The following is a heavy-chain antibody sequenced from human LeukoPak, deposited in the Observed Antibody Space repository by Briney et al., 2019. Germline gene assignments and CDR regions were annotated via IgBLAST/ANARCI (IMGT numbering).Heavy chain of an antibody. Sequence: GSSVKVSCKASGGTFSSYAISWVRQAPGQGLEWMGRIIPILGIANYAQKFQGRVTITADKSTSTAYMELSSLGSEDTAVYYCARDRPFIVVVPAALGGTANWFDPWGQGTLVTVSS. CDR3: ARDRPFIVVVPAALGGTANWFDP. CDR1: GGTFSSYA. J-gene: IGHJ5*02. CDR2: IIPILGIA. V-gene: IGHV1-69*04. D-gene: IGHD2-2*01.